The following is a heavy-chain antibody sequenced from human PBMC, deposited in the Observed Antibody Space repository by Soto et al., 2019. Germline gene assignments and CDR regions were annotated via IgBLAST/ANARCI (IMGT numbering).Heavy chain of an antibody. CDR3: ARDLEEAYYYGSGSSLGAFDI. CDR2: IWYDGSNK. Sequence: PGGSLRLSCAASGFTFSSYGMHWVRQAPGKGLEWVAVIWYDGSNKYYADSVKGRFTISRDNSKNTLYLQMNSLRAEDTAVYYCARDLEEAYYYGSGSSLGAFDIWGQGTMVTVSS. D-gene: IGHD3-10*01. CDR1: GFTFSSYG. J-gene: IGHJ3*02. V-gene: IGHV3-33*01.